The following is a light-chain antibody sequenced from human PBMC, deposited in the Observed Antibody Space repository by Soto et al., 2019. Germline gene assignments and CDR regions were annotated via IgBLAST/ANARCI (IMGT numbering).Light chain of an antibody. CDR2: DAS. CDR3: QQRNTWPPIT. J-gene: IGKJ5*01. V-gene: IGKV3-11*01. Sequence: EVVMTQSPATLSASPGERVILSCRASQNIGSNLAWYQQRPGQAPRLLIYDASRRASGVPARFSGSGSGTDFTLTISSLEPEDFALYYCQQRNTWPPITFGQGTRLEIK. CDR1: QNIGSN.